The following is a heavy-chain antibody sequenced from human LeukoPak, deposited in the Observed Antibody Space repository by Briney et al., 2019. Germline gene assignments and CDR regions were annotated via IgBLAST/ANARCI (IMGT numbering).Heavy chain of an antibody. Sequence: ASVKVSCKASGYTFTSYGISWVRQAPGQGLEWMGWINPNSGGTNYAQKFQGRVTMTRDTSISTAYMELSRLRSDDTAVYYCARDHEQWLLDYWGQGTLVTVSS. CDR1: GYTFTSYG. CDR3: ARDHEQWLLDY. J-gene: IGHJ4*02. D-gene: IGHD6-19*01. V-gene: IGHV1-2*02. CDR2: INPNSGGT.